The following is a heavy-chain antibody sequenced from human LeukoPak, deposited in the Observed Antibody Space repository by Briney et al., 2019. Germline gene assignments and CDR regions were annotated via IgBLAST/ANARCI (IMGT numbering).Heavy chain of an antibody. CDR2: MRSDKSTY. CDR3: ANRGSSISLR. D-gene: IGHD6-6*01. Sequence: GGSLRLSCAASGFIFSNYAMRWVRQAPGKGLEWMAYMRSDKSTYYYADSVKGRFTISRDNSKNTLYLQMNSLRAEDTAVYYCANRGSSISLRWGQGTLVTVSS. V-gene: IGHV3-30*02. J-gene: IGHJ4*02. CDR1: GFIFSNYA.